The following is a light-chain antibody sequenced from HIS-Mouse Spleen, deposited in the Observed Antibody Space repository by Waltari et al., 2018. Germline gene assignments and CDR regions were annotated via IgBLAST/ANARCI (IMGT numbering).Light chain of an antibody. CDR1: SSDVGSYNL. J-gene: IGLJ3*02. CDR3: CSYAGSSTWV. V-gene: IGLV2-23*01. Sequence: LTQPPSVSVSPGQSITISCTGTSSDVGSYNLLSRYQQHPGKAPKLMIYEGSKRPSGVSNRFSGSKSGNTASLTISGLQAEDEADYYCCSYAGSSTWVFGGGTKLTVL. CDR2: EGS.